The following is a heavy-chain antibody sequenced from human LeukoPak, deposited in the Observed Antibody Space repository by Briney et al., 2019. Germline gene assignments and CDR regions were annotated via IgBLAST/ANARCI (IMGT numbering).Heavy chain of an antibody. CDR3: ARDGGYCSGGSCYNLDY. V-gene: IGHV3-21*01. D-gene: IGHD2-15*01. CDR1: GFTFSSYS. J-gene: IGHJ4*02. Sequence: GGSLRLSCAASGFTFSSYSMNWVRQAPGKGLEWVSSISSSSSYIYYADSVKGRFTISRDNAKNSLYLQMNSLRAEDTAVYYCARDGGYCSGGSCYNLDYWDQGTLVTVSS. CDR2: ISSSSSYI.